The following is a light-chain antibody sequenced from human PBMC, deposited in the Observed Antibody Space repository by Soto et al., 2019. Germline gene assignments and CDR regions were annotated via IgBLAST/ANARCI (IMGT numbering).Light chain of an antibody. CDR2: EVN. CDR3: CSYAGGNTHV. Sequence: QSVLTQPPSASGSPGQSVSISCTGTNNDMSPYHFVSWYQQHPGKAPKLIICEVNKRPSGVPDRFSGSKSGNTASLTVSGLQTEDEADYYCCSYAGGNTHVFGTGTKVTVL. J-gene: IGLJ1*01. V-gene: IGLV2-8*01. CDR1: NNDMSPYHF.